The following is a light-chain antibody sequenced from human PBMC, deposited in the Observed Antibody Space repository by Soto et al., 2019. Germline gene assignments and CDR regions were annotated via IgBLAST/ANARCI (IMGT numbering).Light chain of an antibody. V-gene: IGLV3-21*02. J-gene: IGLJ1*01. CDR1: NIGSKS. Sequence: SYELTQPPSVSVAPGQAARIACGGNNIGSKSVHWYQQKPGQAPVMVVYDDSDRPSGILERFSGSNSGDTATLTISGVEPGDEADYYCQVWDRGSDHYVFGSGTKLTVL. CDR2: DDS. CDR3: QVWDRGSDHYV.